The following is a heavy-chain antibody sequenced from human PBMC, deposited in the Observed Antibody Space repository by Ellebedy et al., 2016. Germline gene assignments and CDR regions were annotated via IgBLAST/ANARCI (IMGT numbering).Heavy chain of an antibody. CDR2: IYYSGST. J-gene: IGHJ5*02. V-gene: IGHV4-30-4*01. D-gene: IGHD3-9*01. CDR3: ARVRGIDDILTGP. Sequence: SETLSLXXTVSGGSISSGDYYWSWIRQPPGKGLEWIGYIYYSGSTYYDPSLKSRVTISVDTSKNQFSLKLSSVTAADTAVYYCARVRGIDDILTGPWGQGTLVTVSS. CDR1: GGSISSGDYY.